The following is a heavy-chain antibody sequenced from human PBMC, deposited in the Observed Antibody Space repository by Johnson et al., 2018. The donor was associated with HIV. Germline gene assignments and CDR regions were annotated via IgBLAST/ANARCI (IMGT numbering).Heavy chain of an antibody. CDR2: INWNGGST. V-gene: IGHV3-23*04. J-gene: IGHJ3*02. Sequence: VQLVESGGGVVQPGRSLRLSCAASGFTFSSYAMNWVRQPPGKGLEWVSGINWNGGSTYYADSVKGRFTISRDNSKNTVYLQMNSLRAEDTAVYYCARSPPSYGSGSYLGLDAFDIWGKGTMVTVSS. CDR3: ARSPPSYGSGSYLGLDAFDI. D-gene: IGHD3-10*01. CDR1: GFTFSSYA.